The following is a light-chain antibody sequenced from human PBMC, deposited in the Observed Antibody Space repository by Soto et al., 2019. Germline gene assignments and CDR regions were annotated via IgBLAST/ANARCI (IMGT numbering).Light chain of an antibody. CDR3: QQSYSPPFT. Sequence: DIQLTQSPSFLSASVGDRVTITCRASQGITAYLAWYQQEPGKAPKVLIYITSTLQSGVPSRFSGSGSGTDFTLTISSLQHEDFATYFCQQSYSPPFTFGGGAKVEIK. J-gene: IGKJ4*01. CDR1: QGITAY. CDR2: ITS. V-gene: IGKV1-9*01.